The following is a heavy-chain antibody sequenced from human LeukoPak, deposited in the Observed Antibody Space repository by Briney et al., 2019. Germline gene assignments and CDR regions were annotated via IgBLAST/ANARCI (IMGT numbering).Heavy chain of an antibody. Sequence: PGGSLRLSCAASGFTFSSYGMHWVRQAPGKGLEWVAVISYDGSNKYYSDSVRGRFTISRDNPKNTLYLQMNSLRAEDTAVYYCARDKSITMVRGVILNWGQGTLVTVSS. D-gene: IGHD3-10*01. CDR3: ARDKSITMVRGVILN. CDR2: ISYDGSNK. CDR1: GFTFSSYG. V-gene: IGHV3-30*03. J-gene: IGHJ4*02.